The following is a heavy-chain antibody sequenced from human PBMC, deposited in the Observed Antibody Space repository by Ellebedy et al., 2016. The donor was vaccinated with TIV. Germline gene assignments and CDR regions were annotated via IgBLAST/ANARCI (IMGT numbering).Heavy chain of an antibody. CDR1: GGTFSSYA. D-gene: IGHD2-21*02. CDR3: ARDRGPAYCGGDCYLPGDY. V-gene: IGHV1-69*10. Sequence: ASVKVSCKASGGTFSSYAISWVRQAPGQGLEWMGGIIPILGIANYAQKFQGRVTITADKSTSTAYMELSSLRSEDTAVYYCARDRGPAYCGGDCYLPGDYWGQGTLVTVSS. CDR2: IIPILGIA. J-gene: IGHJ4*02.